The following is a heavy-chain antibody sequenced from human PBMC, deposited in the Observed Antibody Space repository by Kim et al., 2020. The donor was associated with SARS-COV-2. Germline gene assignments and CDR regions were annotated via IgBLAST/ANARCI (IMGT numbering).Heavy chain of an antibody. Sequence: SETLSLTCTVSGGSISSYYWSWIRQPPGKGLEWIGYIYYSGSTNYNPSLKSLVTISVDTSKNQFSLKLSTVTAADTAVYYCARLSIGYCSSTRCQKGFDPWGQGTLVTVS. CDR3: ARLSIGYCSSTRCQKGFDP. V-gene: IGHV4-59*08. D-gene: IGHD2-2*03. J-gene: IGHJ5*02. CDR1: GGSISSYY. CDR2: IYYSGST.